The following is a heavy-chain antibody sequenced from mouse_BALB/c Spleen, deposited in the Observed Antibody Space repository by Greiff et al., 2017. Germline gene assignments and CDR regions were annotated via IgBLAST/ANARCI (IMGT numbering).Heavy chain of an antibody. CDR3: ARGDYDNYAMDY. CDR2: ISYSGST. D-gene: IGHD2-4*01. CDR1: GYSITSDYA. Sequence: EVMLVESGPGLVKPSQSLSLTCTVTGYSITSDYAWNWIRQFPGNKLEWMGYISYSGSTSYNPSLKSRISITRDTSKNQFFLQLNSVTTEDTATYYCARGDYDNYAMDYWGQGTSVTVSS. J-gene: IGHJ4*01. V-gene: IGHV3-2*02.